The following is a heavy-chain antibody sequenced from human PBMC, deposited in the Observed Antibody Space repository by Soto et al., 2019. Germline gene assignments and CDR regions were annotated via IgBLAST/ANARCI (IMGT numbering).Heavy chain of an antibody. V-gene: IGHV3-30-3*01. J-gene: IGHJ6*02. Sequence: GGSLRLSCAASGFTFSSYAMHWVRQAPGKGLEWVAIISYDGSNKYYADTVKGRFTISRDNSKNTLYLQMNSLRAEDTAFYYFARGRTIGTTWYYYYGMDVWGQGTTVTVS. CDR2: ISYDGSNK. CDR3: ARGRTIGTTWYYYYGMDV. CDR1: GFTFSSYA. D-gene: IGHD1-1*01.